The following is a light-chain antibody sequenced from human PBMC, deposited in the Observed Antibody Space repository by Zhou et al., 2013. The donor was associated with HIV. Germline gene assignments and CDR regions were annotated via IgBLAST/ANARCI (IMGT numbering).Light chain of an antibody. CDR3: QQYKSYSWT. CDR2: AAS. J-gene: IGKJ1*01. CDR1: QSISSY. V-gene: IGKV1-39*01. Sequence: DIQMTQSPSSLAASAGDRVTITCRASQSISSYLNWYQQKPGKAPKLLIYAASSLQSGVPSRFSGSGSGTQFTLTISSLQPDDVATYYCQQYKSYSWTFGQGTKVEIK.